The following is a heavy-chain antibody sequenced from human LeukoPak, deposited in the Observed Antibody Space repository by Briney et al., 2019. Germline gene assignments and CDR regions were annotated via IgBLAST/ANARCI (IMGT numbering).Heavy chain of an antibody. CDR3: ARDDYRGVTNFDP. V-gene: IGHV4-59*01. CDR2: ISYSGST. D-gene: IGHD3-10*01. CDR1: GGSISPYF. J-gene: IGHJ5*02. Sequence: PSETLSLTCSVSGGSISPYFWSWIRQPPGKGLEWIGYISYSGSTNYNPSLTSRVTISVDTSKNQFSLQLSSVTAADTAVYYCARDDYRGVTNFDPWGQGTLVTVSS.